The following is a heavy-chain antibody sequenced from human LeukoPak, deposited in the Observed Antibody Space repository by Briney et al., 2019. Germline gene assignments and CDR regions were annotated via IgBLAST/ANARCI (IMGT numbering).Heavy chain of an antibody. J-gene: IGHJ4*02. Sequence: GGSLRLSCAASGFTFSLYAMNWVRQAPGKGLERVSYINDDSSDIHYAGSVRGRLTISRDDARKTLYLQLSSLRVEDTAVYYCARDTFQPGLIDSWGQGTLVTVSS. CDR1: GFTFSLYA. V-gene: IGHV3-21*05. D-gene: IGHD2-2*01. CDR2: INDDSSDI. CDR3: ARDTFQPGLIDS.